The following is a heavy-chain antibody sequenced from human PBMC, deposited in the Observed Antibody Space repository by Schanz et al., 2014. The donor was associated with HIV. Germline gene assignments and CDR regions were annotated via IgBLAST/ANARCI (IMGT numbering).Heavy chain of an antibody. V-gene: IGHV1-18*01. Sequence: QVQLVQSGPEVKKPGASVKVSCKASGYTFTSYGVSWVRQAPGQGLEWMGWISNYIGNTDYAQNLQGRVTMTADTFTNIAYMELRSLRSDDTAVYYCAGSQYKFGSYYFVAWDQGTLVTVSS. CDR2: ISNYIGNT. CDR3: AGSQYKFGSYYFVA. CDR1: GYTFTSYG. J-gene: IGHJ4*02. D-gene: IGHD3-10*01.